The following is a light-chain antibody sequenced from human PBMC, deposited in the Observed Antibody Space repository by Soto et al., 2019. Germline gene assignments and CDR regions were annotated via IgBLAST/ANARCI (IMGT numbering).Light chain of an antibody. Sequence: EIVLTQSPATLSLSPGERATLSCRASQSVSSYLAWYQQKPGQAPRLLIYDASNRATGIPARFSGSGSGTDFTLTISSLEPEDFAVYYCQKRSNWPWTCGQGTTVAIK. V-gene: IGKV3-11*01. CDR2: DAS. J-gene: IGKJ1*01. CDR3: QKRSNWPWT. CDR1: QSVSSY.